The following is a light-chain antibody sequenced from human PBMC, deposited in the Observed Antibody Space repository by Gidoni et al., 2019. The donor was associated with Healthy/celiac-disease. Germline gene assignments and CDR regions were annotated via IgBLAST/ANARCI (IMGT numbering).Light chain of an antibody. J-gene: IGLJ2*01. CDR1: SSDVGGYNY. CDR2: DVS. CDR3: SSYTSSSADVV. Sequence: QSALTQPASVSGSPGQSITISCTGTSSDVGGYNYVSWYQQHPGKAPKLMIHDVSNRPSGVSNRFSGSKSGNTASLTISGLQAEDEADYYCSSYTSSSADVVFGGGTKLTVL. V-gene: IGLV2-14*03.